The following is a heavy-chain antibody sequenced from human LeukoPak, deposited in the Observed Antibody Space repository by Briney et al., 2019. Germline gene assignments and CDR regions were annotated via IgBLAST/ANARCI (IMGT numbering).Heavy chain of an antibody. V-gene: IGHV3-30*01. CDR3: ARGPGPIAGAKNPFDI. CDR1: GFTFSAYA. CDR2: ISFGGSNK. J-gene: IGHJ3*02. Sequence: PGGSLRLSCAVSGFTFSAYAMHWVRQTPGKGLEWVAVISFGGSNKYYADYVKGRFTISGDKSKNTLYLHMTSLRPDDTAVYYCARGPGPIAGAKNPFDIWGQGTMVTVSP. D-gene: IGHD1-26*01.